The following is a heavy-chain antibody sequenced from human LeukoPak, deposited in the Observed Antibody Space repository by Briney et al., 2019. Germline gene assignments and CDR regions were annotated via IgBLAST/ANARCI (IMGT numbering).Heavy chain of an antibody. CDR3: ATRPDGYDLPYFDY. D-gene: IGHD5-18*01. CDR2: IYVGGST. Sequence: GGSLRLSCAASGLSVSEKYMSWVRQAPGKGLEWVSVIYVGGSTYYADSVRGRFTISRDNSKNTLYLQMNSLRVDDTAVYYCATRPDGYDLPYFDYWGQGTLVTVSS. J-gene: IGHJ4*02. V-gene: IGHV3-66*01. CDR1: GLSVSEKY.